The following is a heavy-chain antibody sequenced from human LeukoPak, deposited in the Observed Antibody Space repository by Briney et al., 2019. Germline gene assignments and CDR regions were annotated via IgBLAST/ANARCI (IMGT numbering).Heavy chain of an antibody. CDR2: ISSSSSTI. CDR3: ARVKIVATLPYFDY. Sequence: GGSLRLSCAASGFTFSSYSMNWVRQAPGKRLEWVSYISSSSSTIYNADSVKGRFTISRDNAKNSLYLQMNSLRDEDTAVYYCARVKIVATLPYFDYWGQGTLVTVSS. D-gene: IGHD5-12*01. CDR1: GFTFSSYS. J-gene: IGHJ4*02. V-gene: IGHV3-48*02.